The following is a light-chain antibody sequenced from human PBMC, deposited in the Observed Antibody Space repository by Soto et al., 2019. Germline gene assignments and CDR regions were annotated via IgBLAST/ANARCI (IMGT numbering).Light chain of an antibody. CDR1: QSVSSN. CDR3: QEYSKWPSRT. CDR2: GAS. J-gene: IGKJ1*01. Sequence: EIVMPQSPATLSVSPGERATLSCRASQSVSSNLAWYQQKPGQAPRLLIYGASTRATGIPDRFSGSGSGTEFTLTISSLQSEDFAVYYCQEYSKWPSRTFGPGTKVDI. V-gene: IGKV3-15*01.